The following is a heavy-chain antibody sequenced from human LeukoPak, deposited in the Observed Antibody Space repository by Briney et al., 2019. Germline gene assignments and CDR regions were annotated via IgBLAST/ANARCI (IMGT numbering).Heavy chain of an antibody. D-gene: IGHD3-10*01. CDR1: GLTFSSYS. CDR3: ARGGESYYGSGSHDY. CDR2: ISSSSSYI. J-gene: IGHJ4*02. V-gene: IGHV3-21*01. Sequence: GRSLRLSCAASGLTFSSYSMNWVRQAPGKGLEWVSSISSSSSYIYYADSVKGRFTISRDNAKNSLYLQMNSLRAEDTAVYYCARGGESYYGSGSHDYWGQGTLVTVSS.